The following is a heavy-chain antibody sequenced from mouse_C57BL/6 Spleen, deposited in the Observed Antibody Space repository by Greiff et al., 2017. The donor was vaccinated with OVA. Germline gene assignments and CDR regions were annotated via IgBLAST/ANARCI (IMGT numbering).Heavy chain of an antibody. D-gene: IGHD2-4*01. Sequence: VKLMESGAELARPGASVKMSCKASGYTFTSYTMHWVKQRPGQGLEWIGYINPSSGYTKYNQKFKDKATLTADKSSSTAYMQLSSLTSEDSAVYYCARYDYGYYFDYWGQGTTLTVSS. CDR3: ARYDYGYYFDY. CDR1: GYTFTSYT. V-gene: IGHV1-4*01. CDR2: INPSSGYT. J-gene: IGHJ2*01.